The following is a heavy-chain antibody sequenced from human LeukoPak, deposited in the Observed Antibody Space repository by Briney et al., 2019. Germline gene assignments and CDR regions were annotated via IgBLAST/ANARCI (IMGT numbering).Heavy chain of an antibody. CDR1: GGSFSGYY. D-gene: IGHD3-10*01. CDR2: INHSGST. CDR3: ARLAGSGSYLYYYYMDV. Sequence: SETLSLTCAVYGGSFSGYYWSWIRQPPGKGLEWIGEINHSGSTNYNPSLKSRVTISVDTSKNQFSLKLSSVTAADTAVYYCARLAGSGSYLYYYYMDVWGKGTTVTISS. J-gene: IGHJ6*03. V-gene: IGHV4-34*01.